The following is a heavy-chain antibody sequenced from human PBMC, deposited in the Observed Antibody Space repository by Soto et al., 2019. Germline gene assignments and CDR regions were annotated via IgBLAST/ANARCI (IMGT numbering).Heavy chain of an antibody. V-gene: IGHV3-53*01. D-gene: IGHD4-4*01. Sequence: GGSLSLSCAASGFTVSSNYMSWVRQAPGKGLEWVSVIYSGGSTYNADSVKGRFTISRDTSKNTLYLQMNSLRAEDTAVYYCYFEVTLSVRAAFDIWGQGTMVTVSS. CDR1: GFTVSSNY. J-gene: IGHJ3*02. CDR3: YFEVTLSVRAAFDI. CDR2: IYSGGST.